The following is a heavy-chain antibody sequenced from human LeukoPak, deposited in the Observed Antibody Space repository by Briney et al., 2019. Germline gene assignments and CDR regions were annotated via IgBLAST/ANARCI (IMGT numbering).Heavy chain of an antibody. CDR3: ARDGYSSSSFTPFDY. V-gene: IGHV1-69*13. CDR1: GGTFSSYA. J-gene: IGHJ4*02. Sequence: SVKVSCKASGGTFSSYAISWVRQAPGRGLEWMGGIIPIFGTANYAQKFQGRVTITADESTSTAYMELSSLRSEDTAVYYCARDGYSSSSFTPFDYWGQGTLVTVSS. CDR2: IIPIFGTA. D-gene: IGHD6-6*01.